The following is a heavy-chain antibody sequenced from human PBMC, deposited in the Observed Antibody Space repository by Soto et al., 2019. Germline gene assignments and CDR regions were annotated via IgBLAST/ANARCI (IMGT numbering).Heavy chain of an antibody. D-gene: IGHD2-15*01. CDR1: GFTVSNDF. CDR3: ASGRYYGMDV. J-gene: IGHJ6*02. CDR2: IYSGGTT. Sequence: EVQLVESGGGLIQPGGSLRLSCAASGFTVSNDFLSWVRQAPGTGLEWVSGIYSGGTTYYADSVTGRFTISRDNSKNTLYLQMNSLRAEDTAVYYCASGRYYGMDVWGQGTKVNVSS. V-gene: IGHV3-53*01.